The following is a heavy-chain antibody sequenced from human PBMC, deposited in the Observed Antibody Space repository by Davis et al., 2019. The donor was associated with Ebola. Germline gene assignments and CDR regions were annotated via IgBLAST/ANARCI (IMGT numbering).Heavy chain of an antibody. CDR2: INHSGST. J-gene: IGHJ4*02. CDR1: GGSFSGYY. D-gene: IGHD6-6*01. Sequence: GSLRLSCAVYGGSFSGYYWSWIRQPPGKGLEWIGEINHSGSTNYNPSLKSRVIISVDTSKNQFSLKLSSETAADTAVYYCARGPSIANFDYWGQGTLVTVSS. CDR3: ARGPSIANFDY. V-gene: IGHV4-34*01.